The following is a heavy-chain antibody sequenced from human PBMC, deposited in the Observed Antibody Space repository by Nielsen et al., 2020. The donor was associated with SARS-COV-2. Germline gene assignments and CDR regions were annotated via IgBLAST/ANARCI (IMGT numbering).Heavy chain of an antibody. CDR1: GYTFTSYA. D-gene: IGHD6-6*01. V-gene: IGHV7-4-1*02. Sequence: ASVKVSCKASGYTFTSYAMNWVRQAPGQGLEWMGWINTNTGNPTYAQGFTGRFVFSLDTSVSTAYLQISSLKAEDTAVYYCARDQGSIAARVLGFGYYYYYGMDVWGQGTAVIVSS. CDR2: INTNTGNP. CDR3: ARDQGSIAARVLGFGYYYYYGMDV. J-gene: IGHJ6*02.